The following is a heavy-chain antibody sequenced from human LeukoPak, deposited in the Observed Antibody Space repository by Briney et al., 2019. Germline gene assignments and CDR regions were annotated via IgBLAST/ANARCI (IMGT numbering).Heavy chain of an antibody. D-gene: IGHD6-13*01. J-gene: IGHJ4*02. CDR3: ARESAGQDFDY. Sequence: GGSLRLSCAASGFTFSSYEMNWVRQAPGKGLEWVSYISSSGSTIYYADSVKGRFTISRDNAKNSLYLQMNSLRAEDTAVYYCARESAGQDFDYWGQGTLVTVSS. V-gene: IGHV3-48*03. CDR2: ISSSGSTI. CDR1: GFTFSSYE.